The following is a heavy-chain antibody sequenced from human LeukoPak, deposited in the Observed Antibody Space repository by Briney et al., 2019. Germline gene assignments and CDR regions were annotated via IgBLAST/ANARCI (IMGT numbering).Heavy chain of an antibody. J-gene: IGHJ4*02. D-gene: IGHD1-1*01. Sequence: SETLSLTCTVSGGSISSYYWSWIRQPPGKGLEWIGYIYYSGITNYNPSLKSRVTISVDTSKNQFSLKLSSVTAADTAVYYCARHDGNWNREFDYWGQGTLVTVSS. CDR3: ARHDGNWNREFDY. CDR2: IYYSGIT. CDR1: GGSISSYY. V-gene: IGHV4-59*01.